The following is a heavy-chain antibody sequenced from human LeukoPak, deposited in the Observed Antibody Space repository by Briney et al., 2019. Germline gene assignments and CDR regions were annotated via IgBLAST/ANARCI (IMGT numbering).Heavy chain of an antibody. D-gene: IGHD3-10*01. J-gene: IGHJ5*02. CDR2: IGTAGDT. CDR1: GFTFSSYD. V-gene: IGHV3-13*01. CDR3: ARSSCGSGSYS. Sequence: GGSLRLSCAASGFTFSSYDMHWVRQATGKGLEWVSAIGTAGDTYYPGSVKGRFTISRENAKNSLYPQMNSLRAGDTAVYYCARSSCGSGSYSWGQGTLVTVSS.